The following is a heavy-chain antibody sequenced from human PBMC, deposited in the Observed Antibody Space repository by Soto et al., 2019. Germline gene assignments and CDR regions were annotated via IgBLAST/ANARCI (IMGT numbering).Heavy chain of an antibody. CDR3: AKDGVPSGYDGNKYYYYYGMDV. CDR2: ISGSGGST. V-gene: IGHV3-23*01. J-gene: IGHJ6*02. Sequence: GGSLRLSCAASGFTFSSYAMSWVRQAPGKGLEWVSAISGSGGSTYYADSVKGRFTISRDNSKNTLYLQMNSLRAEDTAVYYCAKDGVPSGYDGNKYYYYYGMDVWGQGTTVTVSS. CDR1: GFTFSSYA. D-gene: IGHD5-12*01.